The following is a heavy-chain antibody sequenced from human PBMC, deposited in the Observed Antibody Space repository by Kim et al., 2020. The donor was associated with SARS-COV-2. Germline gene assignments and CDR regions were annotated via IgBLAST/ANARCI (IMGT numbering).Heavy chain of an antibody. CDR2: IYESGST. CDR3: ARLPTPQDDA. V-gene: IGHV4-30-4*01. Sequence: SETLSLTCTVSGDSISSDSYYWSWIRQPPGKGLQWLGYIYESGSTYYNPSLKSRIIISADTSKNQFSLKLSSVTAADTVDYYCARLPTPQDDA. CDR1: GDSISSDSYY. J-gene: IGHJ3*01.